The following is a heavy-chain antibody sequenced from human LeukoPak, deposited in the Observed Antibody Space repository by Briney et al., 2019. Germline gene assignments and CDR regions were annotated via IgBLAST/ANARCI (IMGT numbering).Heavy chain of an antibody. V-gene: IGHV1-46*01. CDR1: GYTFTSYY. J-gene: IGHJ6*03. CDR2: INPSGGST. D-gene: IGHD5-24*01. Sequence: ASVRVSCKASGYTFTSYYMHWVRQAPGQGLEWVGIINPSGGSTSYAQKFQGRVTMTRDTSTSTVYMELSSLRSEDTAVYYCAKNVEMATISYYYYMDVWGKGTTVTVSS. CDR3: AKNVEMATISYYYYMDV.